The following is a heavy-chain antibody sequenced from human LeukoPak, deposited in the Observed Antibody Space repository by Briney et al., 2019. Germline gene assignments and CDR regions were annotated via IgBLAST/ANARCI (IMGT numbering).Heavy chain of an antibody. CDR3: ARESLYDIPDY. CDR2: INPNSGGT. V-gene: IGHV1-2*02. J-gene: IGHJ4*02. Sequence: ASVKVSCKASGGTFSSYAISWVRQAPGQGLEWMGWINPNSGGTNYAQKFQGRVTMTRDTSISTAYMELSRLRSDDTAVYYCARESLYDIPDYWGQGTLVTVSS. D-gene: IGHD3-16*02. CDR1: GGTFSSYA.